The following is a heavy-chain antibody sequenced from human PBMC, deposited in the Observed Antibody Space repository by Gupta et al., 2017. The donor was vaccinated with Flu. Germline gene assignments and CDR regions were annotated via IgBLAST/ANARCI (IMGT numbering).Heavy chain of an antibody. CDR3: AAGWSKGPIYAFDL. Sequence: YIDWVRQAPGKGLEWVGRSGNKADFYPTQYAASVEGRFTISRDDSKNSLYLQMNSLKGEDTAIYYCAAGWSKGPIYAFDLWGQGTMVTVSS. CDR1: Y. J-gene: IGHJ3*01. V-gene: IGHV3-72*01. CDR2: SGNKADFYPT. D-gene: IGHD2-15*01.